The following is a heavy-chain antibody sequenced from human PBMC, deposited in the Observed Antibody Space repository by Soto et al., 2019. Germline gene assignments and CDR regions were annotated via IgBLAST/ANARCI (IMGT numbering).Heavy chain of an antibody. Sequence: GASVKVSCKASGYTFTSYGISWVRQAPGQGLEWMGWISAYNGNTNYAQKLQGRVTMTTDTSTSTAYMELRSLRSDDTAVYYCARVSATVTYNWFDPWGQGTLVTVSS. CDR3: ARVSATVTYNWFDP. V-gene: IGHV1-18*01. J-gene: IGHJ5*02. CDR2: ISAYNGNT. CDR1: GYTFTSYG. D-gene: IGHD4-4*01.